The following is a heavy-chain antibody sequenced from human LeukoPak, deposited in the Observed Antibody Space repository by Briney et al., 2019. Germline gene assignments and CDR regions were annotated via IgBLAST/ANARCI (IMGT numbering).Heavy chain of an antibody. Sequence: GGSLRLSCAASGFTFSSYWMHWVRQAPGKGLVWVSRINSDGSSTSYADSVKGRFTITRDNAKNTLYLQMNSLRAEDTAVYYCASTAARRVNWFDPWGQGTLVTVSS. J-gene: IGHJ5*02. CDR3: ASTAARRVNWFDP. CDR1: GFTFSSYW. V-gene: IGHV3-74*01. D-gene: IGHD6-6*01. CDR2: INSDGSST.